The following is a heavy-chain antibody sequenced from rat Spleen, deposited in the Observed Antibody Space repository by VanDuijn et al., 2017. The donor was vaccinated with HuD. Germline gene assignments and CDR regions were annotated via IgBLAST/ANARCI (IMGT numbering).Heavy chain of an antibody. CDR2: ISTGGGDT. V-gene: IGHV5-25*01. CDR1: GFTFSNSG. J-gene: IGHJ3*01. CDR3: TREAY. Sequence: EVQLVESGGGLVQPGRSMKLSCAASGFTFSNSGMAWVCQAPTKGLEWVATISTGGGDTYYRDSVKGRFTISRDIAKSILFLEMDSLRSEDTATYYCTREAYWGQGTLVTVSS.